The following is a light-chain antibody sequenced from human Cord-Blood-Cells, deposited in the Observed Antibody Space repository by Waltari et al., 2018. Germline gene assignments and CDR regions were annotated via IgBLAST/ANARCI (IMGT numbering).Light chain of an antibody. CDR1: SSDVGGYNY. CDR2: DVS. J-gene: IGLJ1*01. Sequence: QSALTQPRSVSGSPGQSVTIPCTGTSSDVGGYNYVSWYQQHPGKAPKLMIYDVSKRPSGVPDRFSGSKSGNTASLTISGLQAEDEADYYCCSYAGSYTFFGTGTKVTVL. V-gene: IGLV2-11*01. CDR3: CSYAGSYTF.